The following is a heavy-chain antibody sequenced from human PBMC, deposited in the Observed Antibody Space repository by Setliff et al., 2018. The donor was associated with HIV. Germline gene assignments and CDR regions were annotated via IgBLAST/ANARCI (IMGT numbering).Heavy chain of an antibody. CDR1: GGSINTGGYY. D-gene: IGHD3-10*01. Sequence: PSETLSLTCVVSGGSINTGGYYWTWIRQVPGKGLEWIGSIYYTGTTNYNPSLESRLTISIDTSQNHFSLKLTSVTAADTALYFCSRGTYYKGLDPWGQGTLVTVSS. CDR3: SRGTYYKGLDP. V-gene: IGHV4-31*11. J-gene: IGHJ5*02. CDR2: IYYTGTT.